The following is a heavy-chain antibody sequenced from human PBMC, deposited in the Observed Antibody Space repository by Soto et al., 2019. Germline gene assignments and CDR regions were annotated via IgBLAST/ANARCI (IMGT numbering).Heavy chain of an antibody. D-gene: IGHD1-1*01. CDR3: ARGGVSTRTFDY. J-gene: IGHJ4*02. V-gene: IGHV5-51*01. Sequence: GESLKISCKGSGYNFAGYWIACVRQMPGKGLELMGIIYPSDSDTIYTPSFQAQVTISADKSISSAYLQWSSLTASDTAMHDCARGGVSTRTFDYWGQGTPVTV. CDR2: IYPSDSDT. CDR1: GYNFAGYW.